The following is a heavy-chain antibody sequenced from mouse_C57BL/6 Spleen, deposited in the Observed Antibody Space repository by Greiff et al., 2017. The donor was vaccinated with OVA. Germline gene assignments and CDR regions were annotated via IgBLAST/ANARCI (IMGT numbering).Heavy chain of an antibody. CDR3: ARIVPLSVVDYAMDY. J-gene: IGHJ4*01. V-gene: IGHV1-26*01. Sequence: EVQLQQSGPELVKPGASVKISCKASGYTFTDYYMNWVKQSHGKSLEWIGDINPNNGGTSYNQKFKGKATLTVDKSSSTAYMELRSLTSEDSAVYYCARIVPLSVVDYAMDYWGQGTSVTVSS. CDR1: GYTFTDYY. CDR2: INPNNGGT. D-gene: IGHD1-1*01.